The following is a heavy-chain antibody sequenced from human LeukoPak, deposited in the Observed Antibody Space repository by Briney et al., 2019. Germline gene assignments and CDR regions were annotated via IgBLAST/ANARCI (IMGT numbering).Heavy chain of an antibody. CDR2: ISGSGGST. Sequence: GGTLRLSCVASGFTFNTYGMSWVRQAPGKGLEWVSAISGSGGSTYYADSVKGRFTISRDNSKNTLYLQMNSLRAEDTAVYYCAKDAGWYSSSWYYFDYWGQGTLVTVSS. CDR1: GFTFNTYG. V-gene: IGHV3-23*01. J-gene: IGHJ4*02. D-gene: IGHD6-13*01. CDR3: AKDAGWYSSSWYYFDY.